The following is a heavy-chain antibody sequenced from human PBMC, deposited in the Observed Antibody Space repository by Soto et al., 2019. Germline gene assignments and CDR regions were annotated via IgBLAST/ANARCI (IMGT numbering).Heavy chain of an antibody. V-gene: IGHV3-48*01. J-gene: IGHJ4*02. CDR2: ISSSNSPT. D-gene: IGHD3-3*01. CDR1: GFTFSKYG. CDR3: ARFRFLDFRNVEFIDY. Sequence: EEQLVESGGGLVQPGGSLTLSCAASGFTFSKYGTNWVRQAPGKGLEWVAFISSSNSPTYHADSVKGRFTISRDNAKNSLYLQMNSLRAEDTAVYYCARFRFLDFRNVEFIDYWGQGTLVTVSS.